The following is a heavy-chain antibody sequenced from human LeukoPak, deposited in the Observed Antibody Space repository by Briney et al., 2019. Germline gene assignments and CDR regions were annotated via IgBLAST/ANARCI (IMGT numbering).Heavy chain of an antibody. Sequence: GGSLRLSCAASGLTFNHYGMHWVRQAPGKGLEWVAAISFDGSNKLYADSVKGRFTISRDNSKNTLNLEMNSLRADDTAVFYCAKDRPYGSSWSYYFDSWGQGTLVTVSS. CDR1: GLTFNHYG. D-gene: IGHD6-13*01. CDR2: ISFDGSNK. CDR3: AKDRPYGSSWSYYFDS. V-gene: IGHV3-30*18. J-gene: IGHJ4*02.